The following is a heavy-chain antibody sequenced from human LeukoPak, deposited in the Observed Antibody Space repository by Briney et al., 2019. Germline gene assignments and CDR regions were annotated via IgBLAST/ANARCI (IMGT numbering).Heavy chain of an antibody. CDR3: VVYVWGTLFDY. CDR1: GSTFTDYY. D-gene: IGHD3-16*01. J-gene: IGHJ4*02. CDR2: INPNSGGT. V-gene: IGHV1-2*02. Sequence: ASVKVSCKASGSTFTDYYMHWVRQAPGQGLEWMGWINPNSGGTNYAQKFQGRVTMTRDTSISTADMELSRLRSDDTAVYYCVVYVWGTLFDYRGQGTLVTVSS.